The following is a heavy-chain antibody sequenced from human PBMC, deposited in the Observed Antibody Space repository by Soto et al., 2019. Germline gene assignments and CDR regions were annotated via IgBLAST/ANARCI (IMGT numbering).Heavy chain of an antibody. Sequence: SETLSLTCAVYGGSFSAYYWSWIRQPPGKGLEWIGEINHSGSTNYNPSLKSRVTISVDTSKNQFSLKLSSVTAADTAVYYCARGPGTSIAVAGPYYFDYWGQGTLVTVSS. V-gene: IGHV4-34*01. CDR3: ARGPGTSIAVAGPYYFDY. CDR1: GGSFSAYY. J-gene: IGHJ4*02. D-gene: IGHD6-19*01. CDR2: INHSGST.